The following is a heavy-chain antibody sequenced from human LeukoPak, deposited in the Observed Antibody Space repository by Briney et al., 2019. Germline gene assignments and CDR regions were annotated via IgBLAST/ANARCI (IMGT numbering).Heavy chain of an antibody. CDR2: ITSSSSSM. Sequence: GGSLRLSCVASGFTFSIYTMSWVRQAPGKGLEWVSSITSSSSSMYSADSVKGRLTISRDNAKNSLYLQMNSLRAEDTAVYYCARDLAWGGYRGQGTLVTVSS. V-gene: IGHV3-21*01. J-gene: IGHJ4*02. CDR1: GFTFSIYT. D-gene: IGHD7-27*01. CDR3: ARDLAWGGY.